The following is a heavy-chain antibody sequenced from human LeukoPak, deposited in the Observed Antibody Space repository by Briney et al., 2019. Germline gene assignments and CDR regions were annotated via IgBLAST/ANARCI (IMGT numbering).Heavy chain of an antibody. J-gene: IGHJ3*02. Sequence: GASVKVSCKASGGTFSSYAISWVRQAPGQGLEWMGGIIPIFGTANYAQKFQGRVTITTDESTSTAYMELSSLRSEDTAVYYCARDISSSSRFGAFDIWGQGTMVTVSS. V-gene: IGHV1-69*05. CDR1: GGTFSSYA. CDR2: IIPIFGTA. D-gene: IGHD6-6*01. CDR3: ARDISSSSRFGAFDI.